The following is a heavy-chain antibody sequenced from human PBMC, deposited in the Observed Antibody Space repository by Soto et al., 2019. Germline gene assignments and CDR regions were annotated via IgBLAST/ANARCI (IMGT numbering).Heavy chain of an antibody. V-gene: IGHV1-18*01. CDR3: ARASHIVVVTASPLQH. CDR2: ISAYNGNT. CDR1: GYTFTSYG. D-gene: IGHD2-21*02. Sequence: ASVKVSCKASGYTFTSYGISWVRQAPGQGLEWMGWISAYNGNTNYAQKLQGRVTMTTDTSTSTAYMELRSLRSDDTAVYYCARASHIVVVTASPLQHWGQGTLVTVSS. J-gene: IGHJ1*01.